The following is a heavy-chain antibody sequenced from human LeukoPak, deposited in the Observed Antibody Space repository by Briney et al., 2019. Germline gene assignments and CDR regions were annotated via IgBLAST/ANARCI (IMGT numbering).Heavy chain of an antibody. CDR2: ISSSSSYI. J-gene: IGHJ4*02. Sequence: PGGSLRLSCAASGFTFTSYSMNCVSQAPGKGLEWLSSISSSSSYIYYADSVKGRFTISRNNAKNSLYLQMNSLRAEDTAVYYCARGGDSSGWTIDYWGQGTLVTVSS. D-gene: IGHD6-19*01. CDR3: ARGGDSSGWTIDY. V-gene: IGHV3-21*01. CDR1: GFTFTSYS.